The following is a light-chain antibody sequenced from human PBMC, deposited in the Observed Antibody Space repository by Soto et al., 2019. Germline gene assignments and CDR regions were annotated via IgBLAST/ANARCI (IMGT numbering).Light chain of an antibody. Sequence: EIVMTQSPATLSVSPGERATLSCRPSQSVSSKLAWYQQKPGQAPRLLIYGASTRATGIPARFSGSGSGTEFTLTIGSLQSEDFAVYYCQQYNNWLTWTFGQGTKVDIK. J-gene: IGKJ1*01. CDR2: GAS. CDR3: QQYNNWLTWT. CDR1: QSVSSK. V-gene: IGKV3-15*01.